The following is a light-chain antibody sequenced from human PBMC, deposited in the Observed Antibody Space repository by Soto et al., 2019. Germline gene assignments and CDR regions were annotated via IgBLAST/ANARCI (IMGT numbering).Light chain of an antibody. Sequence: EIVMTQSPDTLSVSPGERATLSCRASQSVSSNLAWYQQKPGQAPRLLIYGASTRATGIPARFSGTGSGTEFTLTISSLQSEDFALYYCQQYDHWPPFTFGPGTKVDIK. CDR1: QSVSSN. V-gene: IGKV3-15*01. J-gene: IGKJ3*01. CDR3: QQYDHWPPFT. CDR2: GAS.